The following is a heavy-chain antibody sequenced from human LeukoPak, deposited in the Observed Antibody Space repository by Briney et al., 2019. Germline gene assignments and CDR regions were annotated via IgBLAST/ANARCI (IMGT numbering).Heavy chain of an antibody. CDR2: IDPNSGGT. Sequence: ASVKVSCKTSGYAFTGYYMHWVRQAPRQGLEWMGWIDPNSGGTNYAQNFQGRVTMTRDTSISTAYMELSRLRSDDTAVYYCARPVKNYYDSSPNAFDIWGQGTMVTVSS. D-gene: IGHD3-22*01. CDR3: ARPVKNYYDSSPNAFDI. J-gene: IGHJ3*02. CDR1: GYAFTGYY. V-gene: IGHV1-2*02.